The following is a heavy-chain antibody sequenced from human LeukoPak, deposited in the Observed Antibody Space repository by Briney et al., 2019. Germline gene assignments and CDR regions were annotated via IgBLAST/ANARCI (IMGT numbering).Heavy chain of an antibody. Sequence: PGRSLRLSCAASGFTFSSYAMHRVRQAPGKGLEWVAVISYDGSNKYYADSVKGRFTISRDNSKNTLYLQMNSLRAEDTAVYYCASSKGLIAARPFGYWGQGTLVTVSS. V-gene: IGHV3-30-3*01. CDR2: ISYDGSNK. CDR1: GFTFSSYA. D-gene: IGHD6-6*01. J-gene: IGHJ4*02. CDR3: ASSKGLIAARPFGY.